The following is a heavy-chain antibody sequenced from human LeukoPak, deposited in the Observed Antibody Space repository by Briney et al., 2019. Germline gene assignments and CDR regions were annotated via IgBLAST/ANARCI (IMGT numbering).Heavy chain of an antibody. CDR3: VRFSLSPFGNGLDWFDP. Sequence: RSGESLKISCKGSGYSFTSYWIGWVRQMPGKGLEWMGIIYPGDSDTRYSPSFQGQVTISADKSISTAYLQWSSLKASDTAMYYCVRFSLSPFGNGLDWFDPWGQGTLVTVSS. J-gene: IGHJ5*02. V-gene: IGHV5-51*01. D-gene: IGHD3-3*01. CDR2: IYPGDSDT. CDR1: GYSFTSYW.